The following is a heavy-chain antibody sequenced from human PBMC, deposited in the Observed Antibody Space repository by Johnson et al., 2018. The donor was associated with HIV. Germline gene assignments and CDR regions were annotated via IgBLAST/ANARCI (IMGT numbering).Heavy chain of an antibody. Sequence: VQLVESGGGVVQPGRSLRLSCAASGFTFSNYAIHWVRQATGKGLEWVSEIDTAGDTYYPGSVKGRFTTSRENAKNSLYLQMNSLRAGDTAVYYCARRSIRSDGFDIWGQGTMVTVSS. J-gene: IGHJ3*02. CDR2: IDTAGDT. V-gene: IGHV3-13*01. D-gene: IGHD4-11*01. CDR1: GFTFSNYA. CDR3: ARRSIRSDGFDI.